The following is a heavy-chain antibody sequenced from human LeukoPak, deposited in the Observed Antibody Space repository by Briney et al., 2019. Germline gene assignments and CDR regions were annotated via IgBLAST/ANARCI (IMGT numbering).Heavy chain of an antibody. V-gene: IGHV3-9*01. Sequence: GGSLRLSCAASGFTFDDYAMHWVRQAPGKGLEWVSGISWNSGSIGYADSVKGRFTISRDNAKNSLYLQMNSLRAEDTALYYCAKVVWNSSSSLRFDWYFDLWGRGTLVTVSS. CDR1: GFTFDDYA. CDR2: ISWNSGSI. CDR3: AKVVWNSSSSLRFDWYFDL. J-gene: IGHJ2*01. D-gene: IGHD6-6*01.